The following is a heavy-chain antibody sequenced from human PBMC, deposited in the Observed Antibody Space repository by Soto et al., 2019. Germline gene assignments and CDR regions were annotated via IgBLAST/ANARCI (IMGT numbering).Heavy chain of an antibody. J-gene: IGHJ3*02. Sequence: QVQLVESGGGVVQPGRSLRLSCAVSGFTFSSYTLHWVRQAPGKGLEWVAVISYDGSNKYYADSVRGRFSISRDNSKNTLYLQMNSLRAEDTALNHCANPEDDAFSIWGQGTMVTVSS. V-gene: IGHV3-30-3*02. CDR2: ISYDGSNK. CDR3: ANPEDDAFSI. CDR1: GFTFSSYT.